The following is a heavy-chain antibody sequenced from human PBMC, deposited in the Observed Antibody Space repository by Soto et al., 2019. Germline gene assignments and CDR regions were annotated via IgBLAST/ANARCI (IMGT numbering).Heavy chain of an antibody. D-gene: IGHD3-22*01. CDR2: ISAYNGNT. CDR3: ARGQGPFYYDSSGYYSPFDY. V-gene: IGHV1-18*01. Sequence: QVPLVQSGAEVKKPGASVKVSCKASGYTFTSYGISWVRQAPGQGLEWMGWISAYNGNTNYAQKLQGRVTMTTDTSTSTAYMELRSLRSDDTAVYYCARGQGPFYYDSSGYYSPFDYWGQGTLVTVSS. J-gene: IGHJ4*02. CDR1: GYTFTSYG.